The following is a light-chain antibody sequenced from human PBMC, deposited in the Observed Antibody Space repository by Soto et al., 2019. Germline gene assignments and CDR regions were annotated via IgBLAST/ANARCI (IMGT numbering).Light chain of an antibody. V-gene: IGKV3-15*01. CDR2: GAS. J-gene: IGKJ1*01. CDR1: QSVSSN. CDR3: QQYYKLPWT. Sequence: EIVMTQSPGTLSVSPGERATLSCRASQSVSSNLAWYQHKPGQAPRLLIYGASTRATGIPARFSGSGSGTEFTLTISSLQSEDFAVYCCQQYYKLPWTFGQGTKVEIK.